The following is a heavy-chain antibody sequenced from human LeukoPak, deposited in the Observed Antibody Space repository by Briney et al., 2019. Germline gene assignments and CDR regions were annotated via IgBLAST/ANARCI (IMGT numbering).Heavy chain of an antibody. J-gene: IGHJ4*02. CDR1: GFXFRNYG. Sequence: GGSLRLSCAASGFXFRNYGIHWVRQAPGKGLEWVAPISSAESNTYYADYVKGRFTISRDNSKNTLYLQVNSLRAEDTAVYYCANGLPPSLLTGPETPFDCWGQGTLVTVSS. CDR2: ISSAESNT. V-gene: IGHV3-30*18. CDR3: ANGLPPSLLTGPETPFDC. D-gene: IGHD1-20*01.